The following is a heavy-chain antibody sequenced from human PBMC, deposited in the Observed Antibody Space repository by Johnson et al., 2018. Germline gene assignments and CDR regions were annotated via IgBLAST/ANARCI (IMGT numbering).Heavy chain of an antibody. CDR3: AKDIGATNSYGMDV. J-gene: IGHJ6*02. Sequence: VQLVESGGGLVKPGGSLRLSCAASGFTFSSYAMSWVRHATGKGLEWVSAIGTAGVTYYPGSVKGRFTISTENAKNTLYLQMNRLRAEDTALYYCAKDIGATNSYGMDVWGQGTTVIVSS. CDR2: IGTAGVT. CDR1: GFTFSSYA. D-gene: IGHD5-12*01. V-gene: IGHV3-13*01.